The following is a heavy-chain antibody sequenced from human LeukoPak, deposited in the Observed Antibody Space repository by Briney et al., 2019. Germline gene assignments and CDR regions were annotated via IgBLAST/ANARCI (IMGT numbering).Heavy chain of an antibody. Sequence: SETLSLTCAVYGGSFSGYYWSWIRQPPGKGLEWIGEINHSGSTNYNPSLKSRVTISVDTSKNQFSLKLSSVTAADTAVYYCARHRPGYCSSTSCYTPPKKNWYFDLWGRGTLVTVSS. V-gene: IGHV4-34*01. CDR1: GGSFSGYY. CDR2: INHSGST. D-gene: IGHD2-2*02. J-gene: IGHJ2*01. CDR3: ARHRPGYCSSTSCYTPPKKNWYFDL.